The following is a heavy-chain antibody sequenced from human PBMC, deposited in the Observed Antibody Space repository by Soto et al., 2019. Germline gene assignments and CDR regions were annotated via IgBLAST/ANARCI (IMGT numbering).Heavy chain of an antibody. V-gene: IGHV3-23*01. CDR3: AKDRRDGYTPGWFDP. D-gene: IGHD5-12*01. CDR1: GFTFSSYA. Sequence: PGGSLRLSCAASGFTFSSYAMSWVRQAPGKGLEWVSAISGSGGSTYYADSVKGRFTISRDNSKNTLYLQMNSLRAEDTAVYYCAKDRRDGYTPGWFDPWGQGTLVTVSS. CDR2: ISGSGGST. J-gene: IGHJ5*02.